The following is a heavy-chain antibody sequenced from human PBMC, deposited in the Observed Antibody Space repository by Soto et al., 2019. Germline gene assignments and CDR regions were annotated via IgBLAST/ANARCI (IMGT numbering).Heavy chain of an antibody. D-gene: IGHD2-15*01. CDR3: LTILGLLPYYYYGMDV. CDR2: MNPNSGNT. J-gene: IGHJ6*02. Sequence: VKVSCKASGYTFTSYDINWVRQATGQGLEWMGWMNPNSGNTGYAQKFQGRVTMTRNTSISTAYMELSSLRSEDTAVYYCLTILGLLPYYYYGMDVWGQGTTVTVSS. CDR1: GYTFTSYD. V-gene: IGHV1-8*01.